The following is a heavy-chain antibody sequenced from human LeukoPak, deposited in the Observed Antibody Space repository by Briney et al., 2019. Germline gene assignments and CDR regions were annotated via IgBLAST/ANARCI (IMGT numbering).Heavy chain of an antibody. CDR3: ARIASGWSFEY. J-gene: IGHJ4*02. Sequence: SETLSLTCTVSGGSISSYYWSWIRQPPGKGLEWIGYIYYSGSTYYNPSLKSRVTISADTSKNQFSLKLTSVTAADTAVYYCARIASGWSFEYWGQGTLVTVSS. D-gene: IGHD6-19*01. CDR2: IYYSGST. V-gene: IGHV4-59*08. CDR1: GGSISSYY.